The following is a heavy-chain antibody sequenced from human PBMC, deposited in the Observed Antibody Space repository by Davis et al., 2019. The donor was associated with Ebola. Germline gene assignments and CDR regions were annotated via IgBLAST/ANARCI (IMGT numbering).Heavy chain of an antibody. J-gene: IGHJ5*02. V-gene: IGHV3-7*01. Sequence: ETLSLTCAVYGGSFSAYYWSWVRQAPGKGLEWVDNIKHDGSEKYYVDSGKGRFTISRDNAKNSLYLQMSSLSAEDTALYYCARDSHARYCSGGLCYTGYNYFDPWGQGTLVTVSS. CDR2: IKHDGSEK. CDR1: GGSFSAYY. CDR3: ARDSHARYCSGGLCYTGYNYFDP. D-gene: IGHD2-15*01.